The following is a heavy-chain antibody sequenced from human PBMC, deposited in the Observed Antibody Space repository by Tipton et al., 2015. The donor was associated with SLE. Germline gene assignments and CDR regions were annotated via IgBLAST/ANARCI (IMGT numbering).Heavy chain of an antibody. CDR1: GGSISSGSYY. V-gene: IGHV4-39*07. CDR2: ISHSGGT. J-gene: IGHJ4*02. D-gene: IGHD4-17*01. Sequence: TLSLTCTVSGGSISSGSYYWSWIRQPPGKGLEWIGEISHSGGTNYNPSLKSRVTISVDTSKNQFSLKLSSVTAADTAVYYCAGGQDDFGDYWGQGTLVTVSS. CDR3: AGGQDDFGDY.